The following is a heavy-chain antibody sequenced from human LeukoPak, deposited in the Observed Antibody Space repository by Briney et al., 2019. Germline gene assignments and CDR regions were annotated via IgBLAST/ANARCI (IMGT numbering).Heavy chain of an antibody. CDR2: ISSSSNII. J-gene: IGHJ4*02. V-gene: IGHV3-48*01. D-gene: IGHD3-10*01. Sequence: GGSLRLSCAASGFTFSNYNMNWVRQPPGKGLQWVSYISSSSNIIYYADSVKGRFTISRDNAKNSLFLQMNSLRAEDTAVYYCARDFAREFTIAYWGQGTLVTVSS. CDR1: GFTFSNYN. CDR3: ARDFAREFTIAY.